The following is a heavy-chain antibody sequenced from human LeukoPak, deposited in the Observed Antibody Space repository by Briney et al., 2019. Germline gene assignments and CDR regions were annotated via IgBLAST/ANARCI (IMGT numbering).Heavy chain of an antibody. Sequence: SETLSLTCAVSGSSISGGYSWGWIRQPPGKGLEWIGSIYHSGSTYYNPSLKSRVTISVDTSKNQFSLKLSSVTAADTAVYYCARVLWFGAYNFDYWGQGTLVTVSS. CDR2: IYHSGST. J-gene: IGHJ4*02. V-gene: IGHV4-38-2*01. CDR1: GSSISGGYS. D-gene: IGHD3-10*01. CDR3: ARVLWFGAYNFDY.